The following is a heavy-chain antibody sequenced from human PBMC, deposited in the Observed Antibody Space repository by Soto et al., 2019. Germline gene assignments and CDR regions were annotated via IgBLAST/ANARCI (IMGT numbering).Heavy chain of an antibody. V-gene: IGHV3-13*01. D-gene: IGHD6-6*01. J-gene: IGHJ6*02. Sequence: PGGSLRLSCAASGFTFSSYDMHWVRQATGKGLEWVSAIGTAGDTYYPGSVKGRFTISRENAKNSLYLQMNSLRAGDTAVYYCARVQGKSIAARRGYYGMDVWGQGTTVTVSS. CDR3: ARVQGKSIAARRGYYGMDV. CDR1: GFTFSSYD. CDR2: IGTAGDT.